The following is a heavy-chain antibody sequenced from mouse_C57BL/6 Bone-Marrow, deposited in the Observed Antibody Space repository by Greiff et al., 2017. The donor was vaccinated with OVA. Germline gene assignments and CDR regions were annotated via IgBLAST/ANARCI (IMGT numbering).Heavy chain of an antibody. CDR2: IRSKSNNYAT. CDR1: GFSFNTYA. J-gene: IGHJ4*01. Sequence: EVKLVESGGGLVQPKGSLKLSCAASGFSFNTYAMNWVRQAPGKGLEWVARIRSKSNNYATYYADSVKDRFTISRDDSESMLYLQMNNLKTEDTAMYYCVRPHYYGSIYAMDYWGQGTSVTVSS. D-gene: IGHD1-1*01. V-gene: IGHV10-1*01. CDR3: VRPHYYGSIYAMDY.